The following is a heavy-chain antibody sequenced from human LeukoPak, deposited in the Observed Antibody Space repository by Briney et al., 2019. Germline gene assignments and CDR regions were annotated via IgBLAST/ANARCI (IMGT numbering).Heavy chain of an antibody. CDR3: ARSYGDYNYYYYGMDV. D-gene: IGHD4-17*01. CDR2: IGTAGDT. J-gene: IGHJ6*02. Sequence: HAGGSLRLSCAASGFTFSSYDMHWVRQATGKGLEWGSAIGTAGDTYYPGSVKGRFTISRENAKNSLYLQMNSLRAGDTAVYYCARSYGDYNYYYYGMDVWGQGTTVAVSS. V-gene: IGHV3-13*01. CDR1: GFTFSSYD.